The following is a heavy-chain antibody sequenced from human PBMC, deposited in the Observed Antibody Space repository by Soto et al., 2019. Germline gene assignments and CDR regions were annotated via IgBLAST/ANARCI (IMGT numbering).Heavy chain of an antibody. D-gene: IGHD6-19*01. CDR3: AKDMAIAVAGYRPTYNWFDP. CDR1: GFTFDDYA. CDR2: ISWNSGSI. Sequence: GGSLRLSCAASGFTFDDYAMHWVRQAPGKGLEWVSGISWNSGSIGYADSVKGRFTISRDNAKNSLYLQMNSLRAEDTALYYCAKDMAIAVAGYRPTYNWFDPWGQGTLVTVSS. J-gene: IGHJ5*02. V-gene: IGHV3-9*01.